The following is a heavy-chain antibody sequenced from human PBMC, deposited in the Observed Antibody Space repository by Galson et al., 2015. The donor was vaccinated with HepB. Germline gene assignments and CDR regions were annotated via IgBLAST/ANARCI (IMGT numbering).Heavy chain of an antibody. CDR1: GFTFSSYW. CDR3: ARDAGVDYYGSGHRGFGEFFY. D-gene: IGHD3-10*01. Sequence: SLRLSCAASGFTFSSYWMSWVRQAPGKGLEWVANIKQDGSEKYYVDSVKGRFTISRDNAKNSLYLQMNSLRAEDTAVYYCARDAGVDYYGSGHRGFGEFFYWGQGTLVTVSS. J-gene: IGHJ4*02. V-gene: IGHV3-7*03. CDR2: IKQDGSEK.